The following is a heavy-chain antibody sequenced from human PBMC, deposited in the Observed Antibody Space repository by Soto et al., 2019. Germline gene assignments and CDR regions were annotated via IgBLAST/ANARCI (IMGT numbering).Heavy chain of an antibody. V-gene: IGHV1-69*02. J-gene: IGHJ4*01. Sequence: SSVKGSCKLSGGACSSYSIGWMRHAPGQGLEWMGRIIPIHDITNYAQKFQDRVTITADKSTTTAYLELSSLRSEDTAIYYCGSGRYEGTYYFAAWGQGTLVTASA. CDR3: GSGRYEGTYYFAA. CDR2: IIPIHDIT. D-gene: IGHD3-16*02. CDR1: GGACSSYS.